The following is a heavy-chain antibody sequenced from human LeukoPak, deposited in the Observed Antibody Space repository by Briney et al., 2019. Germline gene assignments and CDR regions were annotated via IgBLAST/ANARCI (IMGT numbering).Heavy chain of an antibody. Sequence: PSETLSLTCAVSGGSISSGGYSWSWIRQPPGKGLEWIGYIYHSGSTYYNPSLKSRVTISVDRSKNQFSLKLSSVTAADTAVYYCARDRAVAGGRGFENWGQGTLVTVSS. J-gene: IGHJ4*02. CDR2: IYHSGST. D-gene: IGHD6-19*01. CDR1: GGSISSGGYS. V-gene: IGHV4-30-2*01. CDR3: ARDRAVAGGRGFEN.